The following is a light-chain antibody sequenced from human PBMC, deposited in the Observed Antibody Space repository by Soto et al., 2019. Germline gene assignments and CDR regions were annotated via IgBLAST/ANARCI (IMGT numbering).Light chain of an antibody. CDR3: SSYTSSSPRV. CDR1: SSDVGGYNY. Sequence: ALTQPASVSGSPGQSITISCTGTSSDVGGYNYVSWYQQHPGKAPKLMIYDVSNRPSGVSNRFSGSKSGNTASLTISGLQAEDEADYYCSSYTSSSPRVFGTGTKVTVL. V-gene: IGLV2-14*01. CDR2: DVS. J-gene: IGLJ1*01.